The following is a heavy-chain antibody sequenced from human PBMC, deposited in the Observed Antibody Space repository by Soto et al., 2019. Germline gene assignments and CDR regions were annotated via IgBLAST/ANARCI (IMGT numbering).Heavy chain of an antibody. CDR2: TYYRSKWYN. CDR1: GDSVSSNNIA. V-gene: IGHV6-1*01. D-gene: IGHD2-15*01. Sequence: QVQLQQSGPGLVKPSQTLSLTCAVSGDSVSSNNIAWNWLRQSPWRGLEWLGRTYYRSKWYNEYAVSVRSRITINLATSKNQSSLQLNSVTPEDTAVYYCARGRWSTFDSWGQGAQVTVSS. J-gene: IGHJ4*02. CDR3: ARGRWSTFDS.